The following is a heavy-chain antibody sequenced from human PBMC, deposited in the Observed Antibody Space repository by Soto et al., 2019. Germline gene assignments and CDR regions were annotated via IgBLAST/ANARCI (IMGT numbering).Heavy chain of an antibody. CDR2: MHSTGRA. Sequence: SETLSLTCSVSGASMNDYYGSWVRQPPGKGLEWIGYMHSTGRANSNSSLNSRVSISVDTSKNRFSLKLTSVTTADTAVYYCARRLAGSPRYFDYWGQGVLVTVSS. V-gene: IGHV4-59*01. CDR3: ARRLAGSPRYFDY. J-gene: IGHJ4*02. D-gene: IGHD1-1*01. CDR1: GASMNDYY.